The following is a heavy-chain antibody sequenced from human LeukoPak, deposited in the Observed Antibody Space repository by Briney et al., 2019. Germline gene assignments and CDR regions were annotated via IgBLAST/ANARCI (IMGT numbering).Heavy chain of an antibody. CDR3: ATRNYDSSGYRDDY. V-gene: IGHV1-24*01. CDR1: GYTLTELS. CDR2: FDPEDGET. J-gene: IGHJ4*02. Sequence: ASVKVSCKVSGYTLTELSMHWVRQAPGKGLEWMGGFDPEDGETIYAQKFQGRVTMTEDTSTDTAYMELSSLRSEDTAVYYCATRNYDSSGYRDDYWGQGTLVTVSS. D-gene: IGHD3-22*01.